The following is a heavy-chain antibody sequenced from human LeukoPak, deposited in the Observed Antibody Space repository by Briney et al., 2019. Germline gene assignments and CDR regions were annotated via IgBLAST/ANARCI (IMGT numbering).Heavy chain of an antibody. CDR2: IYPGDSDA. Sequence: GESLKISCKGSGYTFSNYWIGWVRQMPGKGLEWMGIIYPGDSDARYSPSFQGQVTISADKSISTAYLQWSSLKASDTATYYCARRAYYYDTSGPCDYWGQGTLVTVSS. CDR3: ARRAYYYDTSGPCDY. CDR1: GYTFSNYW. V-gene: IGHV5-51*01. J-gene: IGHJ4*02. D-gene: IGHD3-22*01.